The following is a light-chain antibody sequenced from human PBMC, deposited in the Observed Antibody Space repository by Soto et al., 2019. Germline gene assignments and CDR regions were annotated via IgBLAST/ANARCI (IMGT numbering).Light chain of an antibody. V-gene: IGLV2-14*01. CDR1: GSDVGGYNY. CDR3: SSYTSSSTLV. Sequence: QSVLTQPASVSGSPGQSSSISCRGTGSDVGGYNYVSWYKQHPGKAPKLMIHEVSNRPSGVSNRFSGSQSGNTASLTISGLQAEDEADYYCSSYTSSSTLVFGTGTKVTVL. CDR2: EVS. J-gene: IGLJ1*01.